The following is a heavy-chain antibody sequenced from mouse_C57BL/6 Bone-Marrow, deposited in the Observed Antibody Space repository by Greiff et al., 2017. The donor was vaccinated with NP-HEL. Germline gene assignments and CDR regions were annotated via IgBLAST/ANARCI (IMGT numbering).Heavy chain of an antibody. V-gene: IGHV1-64*01. CDR1: GYTFTSYW. J-gene: IGHJ1*03. CDR2: IHPNSGST. CDR3: AREAYWYFDV. Sequence: VKLQESGAELVKPGASVKLSCKASGYTFTSYWMHWVKQRPGQGLEWIGMIHPNSGSTNYNEKFKSKATLTVDKSSSTAYMQLSSRTSEDSAVYYCAREAYWYFDVWGTGTTVTVSS.